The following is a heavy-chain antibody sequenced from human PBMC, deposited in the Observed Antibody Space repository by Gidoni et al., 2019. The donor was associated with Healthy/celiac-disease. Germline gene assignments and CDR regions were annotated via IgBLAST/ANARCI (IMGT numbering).Heavy chain of an antibody. D-gene: IGHD3-22*01. CDR2: ISSSSSYI. Sequence: EVQLVESGGGLVKPGGSLRLSCAASGFTFSSYSMNWVRQAPGKGLEWVSSISSSSSYIYYADSVKGRFTISRDNAKNSLYLQMNSLRAEDTAVYYCARDSSDSSGYLFDYWGQGTLVTVSS. J-gene: IGHJ4*02. V-gene: IGHV3-21*01. CDR1: GFTFSSYS. CDR3: ARDSSDSSGYLFDY.